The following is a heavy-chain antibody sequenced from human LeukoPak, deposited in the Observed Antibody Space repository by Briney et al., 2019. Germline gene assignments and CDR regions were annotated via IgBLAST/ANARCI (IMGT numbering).Heavy chain of an antibody. CDR2: INPSGGST. D-gene: IGHD2-2*01. J-gene: IGHJ4*02. Sequence: ASVKVSCKASGYTFTSYYMHWVRQAPGQGLEWMGIINPSGGSTSYAQKFQGRVTMTRDTSTSTVYMELSSLRSEDTAVYYCAAPYCSSTSCYEAFDYWGQGILVTVSS. CDR3: AAPYCSSTSCYEAFDY. V-gene: IGHV1-46*01. CDR1: GYTFTSYY.